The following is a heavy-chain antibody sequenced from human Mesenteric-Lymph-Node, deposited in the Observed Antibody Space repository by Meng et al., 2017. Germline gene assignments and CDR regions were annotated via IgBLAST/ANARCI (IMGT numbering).Heavy chain of an antibody. CDR3: ARDTQQRGYSSGWYDY. J-gene: IGHJ4*02. V-gene: IGHV6-1*01. CDR2: TYYRSKWYN. CDR1: GDSVSSNSAA. D-gene: IGHD6-19*01. Sequence: SETLSLTCAISGDSVSSNSAAWNWIRQSPSRGLEWLGRTYYRSKWYNDYAVSVKSRITINPDTSKNQFSLQLNSVTPEDTAVYYCARDTQQRGYSSGWYDYWGQGTLVTVSS.